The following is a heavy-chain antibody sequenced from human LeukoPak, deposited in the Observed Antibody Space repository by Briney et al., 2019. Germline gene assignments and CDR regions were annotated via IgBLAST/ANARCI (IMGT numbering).Heavy chain of an antibody. CDR1: GYTFSNYG. J-gene: IGHJ4*02. CDR3: ARDGDYDFWSGYYNRVIRGSYFDY. CDR2: ISVYNGNT. Sequence: ASVKVSCKASGYTFSNYGISWVRQAPGQGLEWMGWISVYNGNTNYAQKVQGRVTMTTDTSTNTAYMELRSLRSDDTAVYYCARDGDYDFWSGYYNRVIRGSYFDYWGQGTLVTVSS. V-gene: IGHV1-18*01. D-gene: IGHD3-3*01.